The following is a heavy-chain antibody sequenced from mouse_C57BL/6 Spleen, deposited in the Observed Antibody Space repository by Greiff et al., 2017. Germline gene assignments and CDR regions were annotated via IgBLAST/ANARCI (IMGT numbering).Heavy chain of an antibody. J-gene: IGHJ3*01. Sequence: VQLQQSGAELVRPGASVTLSCKASGYTFTDYEMHWVKQTPVHGLEWIGAIDPETGGTAYNQKFKGKAILTADKASSTAYMELRSLTAEDSAVYYCTKLLFAYWGKGTLVTVSA. V-gene: IGHV1-15*01. CDR1: GYTFTDYE. CDR2: IDPETGGT. CDR3: TKLLFAY. D-gene: IGHD1-1*01.